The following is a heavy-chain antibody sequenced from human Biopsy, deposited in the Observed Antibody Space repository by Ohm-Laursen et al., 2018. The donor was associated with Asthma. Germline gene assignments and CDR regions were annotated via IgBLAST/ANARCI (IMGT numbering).Heavy chain of an antibody. V-gene: IGHV4-59*01. CDR3: ARASSTWSQSGPHYFDR. J-gene: IGHJ5*02. D-gene: IGHD2-2*01. CDR1: PGSINDYY. CDR2: VHSTGST. Sequence: SETLSLTCTVSPGSINDYYWNWIRQFPGKGLEWIGYVHSTGSTRFNPSLKSRVTISVDTSVDQGSLKLTSVTAADTAIYFCARASSTWSQSGPHYFDRWGQGTLVTVSS.